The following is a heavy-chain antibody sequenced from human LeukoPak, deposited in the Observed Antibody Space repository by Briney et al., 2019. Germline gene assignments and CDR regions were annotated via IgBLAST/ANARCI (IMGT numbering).Heavy chain of an antibody. Sequence: PGGSLRLSCAASGFTFSSYGMHWVSQAPGKGLEWVAFIRYDGSNKYYADSVKGRFTISRDNSKNTLYLQMNSLRAEDTAVYYCAKDYSSGWYGPFDYWGQGTLVTVSS. D-gene: IGHD6-19*01. CDR1: GFTFSSYG. CDR3: AKDYSSGWYGPFDY. J-gene: IGHJ4*02. V-gene: IGHV3-30*02. CDR2: IRYDGSNK.